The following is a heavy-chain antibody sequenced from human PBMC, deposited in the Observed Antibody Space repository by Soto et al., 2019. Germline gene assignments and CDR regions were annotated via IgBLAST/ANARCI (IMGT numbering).Heavy chain of an antibody. CDR1: GFTFSSYA. CDR3: AKVPGLGYCSSTSCPRHYYYGRDV. D-gene: IGHD2-2*01. J-gene: IGHJ6*02. Sequence: GSLRLSCAASGFTFSSYAMSWVRQAPGKGLEWVSAISGSGGSTYYADSVKGRFTISRDNSKNTLYLQMNSLRAEDTAVYYCAKVPGLGYCSSTSCPRHYYYGRDVWGQGTTVTVSS. CDR2: ISGSGGST. V-gene: IGHV3-23*01.